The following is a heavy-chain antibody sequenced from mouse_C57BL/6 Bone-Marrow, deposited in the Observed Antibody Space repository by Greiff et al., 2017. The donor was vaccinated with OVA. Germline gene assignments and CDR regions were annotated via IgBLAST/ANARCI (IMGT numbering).Heavy chain of an antibody. Sequence: QVQLQQPGAELVKPGASVKLSCKASGYTFTSYWMHWVKQRPGQGLEWIGMIHPNSGSTNYNEKFKSKATLTVDKSSSTAYMQLSSLTSEDSAVYYCAKLDSSGYLCPYYAMDYWGQGTSVTVSS. CDR3: AKLDSSGYLCPYYAMDY. D-gene: IGHD3-2*02. CDR2: IHPNSGST. CDR1: GYTFTSYW. V-gene: IGHV1-64*01. J-gene: IGHJ4*01.